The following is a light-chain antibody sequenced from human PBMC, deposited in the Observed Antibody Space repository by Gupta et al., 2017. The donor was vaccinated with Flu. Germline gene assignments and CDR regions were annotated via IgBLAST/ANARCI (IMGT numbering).Light chain of an antibody. J-gene: IGLJ3*02. Sequence: STTISCTGTSSGVGGYNYFSGDQQHPGKSPKLIIYKVTDRPSGVSNRFSGSHSGNTASLTISGRQAEDEADYYCSSYTTSSTWVFGGGTMLTVL. CDR1: SSGVGGYNY. V-gene: IGLV2-14*01. CDR2: KVT. CDR3: SSYTTSSTWV.